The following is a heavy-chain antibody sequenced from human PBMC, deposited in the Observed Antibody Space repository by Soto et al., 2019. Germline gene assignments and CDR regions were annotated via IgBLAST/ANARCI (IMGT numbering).Heavy chain of an antibody. D-gene: IGHD5-12*01. J-gene: IGHJ4*02. Sequence: GGSLRLSCAASGFTFSSYGMHWVRQAQGKGLEWVAVIWYDGSNKYYADSVKGRFTISRDNSKNTLYLQMNSLRSEDTAVYYCASQSVSGYDYGLSFWGQGTLVTVSS. CDR1: GFTFSSYG. CDR3: ASQSVSGYDYGLSF. CDR2: IWYDGSNK. V-gene: IGHV3-33*01.